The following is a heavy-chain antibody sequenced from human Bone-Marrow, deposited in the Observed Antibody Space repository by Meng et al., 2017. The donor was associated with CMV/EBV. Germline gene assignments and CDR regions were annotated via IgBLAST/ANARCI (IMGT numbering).Heavy chain of an antibody. CDR1: GASITSSSYF. D-gene: IGHD3-3*01. V-gene: IGHV4-39*07. CDR2: LSYGGSI. J-gene: IGHJ5*02. CDR3: ARNLEWSSYLGWFDP. Sequence: SETLSLTCTVSGASITSSSYFWDWIRQSPGKGLEWIGSLSYGGSIYYNSSLRSRVTISVDTSKNQFSLKLNSVTAADTAVYYCARNLEWSSYLGWFDPWGQGPLVTVSS.